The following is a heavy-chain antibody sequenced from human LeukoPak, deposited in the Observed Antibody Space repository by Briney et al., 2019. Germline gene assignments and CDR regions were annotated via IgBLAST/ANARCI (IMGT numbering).Heavy chain of an antibody. D-gene: IGHD6-13*01. J-gene: IGHJ4*02. CDR2: IYTSGST. CDR1: GGSISSYY. V-gene: IGHV4-4*07. Sequence: SETLSLTCTVSGGSISSYYWSWIRQPAGKGLEWIGRIYTSGSTNYNPSLKSRVTISVDKSKNQFSLKLSSVTAADTAVYYCAKGIASAGLDYCGQGTLVTVSS. CDR3: AKGIASAGLDY.